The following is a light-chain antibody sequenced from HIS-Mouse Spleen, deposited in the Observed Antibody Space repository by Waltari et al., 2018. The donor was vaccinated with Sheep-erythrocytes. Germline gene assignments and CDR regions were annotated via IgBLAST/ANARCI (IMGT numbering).Light chain of an antibody. V-gene: IGLV3-21*03. CDR3: QVWDSSSDHYV. J-gene: IGLJ1*01. CDR2: DDS. CDR1: KIGSKS. Sequence: SYVLTQPPSVSVAPGKTARITCGGNKIGSKSVHWYQQKPGQAPGLVVYDDSDRPSGIPERFSGSNSGNTATLTISRVEAGDEADYYCQVWDSSSDHYVFGTGTKVTVL.